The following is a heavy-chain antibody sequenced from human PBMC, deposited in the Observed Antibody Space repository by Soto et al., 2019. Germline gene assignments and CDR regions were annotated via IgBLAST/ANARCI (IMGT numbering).Heavy chain of an antibody. CDR2: FDPEDGET. CDR3: ATGDIVAVGIDY. Sequence: GASVTVSCKVSGYTLTELSMHWVRQAPGKGLEWMGGFDPEDGETIYAQKFQGRVTMTEDTSTDTAYMELSSLRSEDTAVYYCATGDIVAVGIDYWGQGTLVTVSS. J-gene: IGHJ4*02. CDR1: GYTLTELS. D-gene: IGHD5-12*01. V-gene: IGHV1-24*01.